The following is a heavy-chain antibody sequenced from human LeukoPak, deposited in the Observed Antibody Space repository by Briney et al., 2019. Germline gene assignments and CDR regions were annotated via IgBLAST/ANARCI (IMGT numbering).Heavy chain of an antibody. J-gene: IGHJ4*02. Sequence: GASVKVSCKASGYTFTTFGVSWVRQAPGQGHEWMGWISAYNGNTNYAQKLQGRVTMTTDTSTSTAYMELRSLRSDDTAVYYCARAGYFTYDSSGSNGDYWGQGALVTVSS. CDR1: GYTFTTFG. V-gene: IGHV1-18*01. D-gene: IGHD3-22*01. CDR2: ISAYNGNT. CDR3: ARAGYFTYDSSGSNGDY.